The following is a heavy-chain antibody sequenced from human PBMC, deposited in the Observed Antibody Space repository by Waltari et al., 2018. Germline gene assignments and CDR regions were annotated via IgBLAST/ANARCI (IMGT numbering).Heavy chain of an antibody. CDR2: IYYSGST. CDR3: ARVRGYDYVWGSYRLFYYFDY. J-gene: IGHJ4*02. V-gene: IGHV4-59*01. Sequence: QVQLQESGPGLVKPSETLSLTCTVSGGSISSYYWSWIRQPPGEGREWIGYIYYSGSTNYNPSLKSRVTISVDTSKNQFSLKLSSVTAADTAVYYCARVRGYDYVWGSYRLFYYFDYWGQGTLVTVSS. D-gene: IGHD3-16*02. CDR1: GGSISSYY.